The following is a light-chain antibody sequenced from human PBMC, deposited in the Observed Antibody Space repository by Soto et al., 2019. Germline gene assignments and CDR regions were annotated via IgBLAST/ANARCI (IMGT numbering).Light chain of an antibody. CDR3: SSYTSSSTLVV. J-gene: IGLJ2*01. CDR2: DVS. V-gene: IGLV2-14*01. CDR1: SSDVGGYNY. Sequence: QSALTQPASVSGSPGQSITISCTGTSSDVGGYNYVSWYQQPPGKAPKLMIYDVSNRPSGVSNRFSGSKSGNTASLTISGLQAEDEADYYCSSYTSSSTLVVFGGGIKLTVL.